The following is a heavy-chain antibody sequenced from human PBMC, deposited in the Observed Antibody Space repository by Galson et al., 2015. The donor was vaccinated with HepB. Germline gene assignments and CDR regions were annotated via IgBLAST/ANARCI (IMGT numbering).Heavy chain of an antibody. CDR3: AKEKPRLSPLLYYFDY. Sequence: SLRLSCAASGFTFSSYGMHWVRQAPGKGLEWVAVISYDGSNKYYADSVKGRFTISRDNSKNTLYLQMNSLRAEDTAVYYCAKEKPRLSPLLYYFDYWGQGTLVTVSS. CDR2: ISYDGSNK. V-gene: IGHV3-30*18. D-gene: IGHD6-25*01. CDR1: GFTFSSYG. J-gene: IGHJ4*02.